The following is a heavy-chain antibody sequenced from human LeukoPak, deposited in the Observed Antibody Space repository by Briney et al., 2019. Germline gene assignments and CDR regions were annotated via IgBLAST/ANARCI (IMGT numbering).Heavy chain of an antibody. V-gene: IGHV3-48*04. Sequence: GGSLRLSCAASGFDFRTYSIDWVRQAPGKGLEWVSYISSSSSNIYHADSVKGRFTISRDNAKNSLHLQMNSLRAEDTAVYYCAGVGRSGWTVDYWGQGTLVTVSS. D-gene: IGHD6-19*01. CDR1: GFDFRTYS. J-gene: IGHJ4*02. CDR2: ISSSSSNI. CDR3: AGVGRSGWTVDY.